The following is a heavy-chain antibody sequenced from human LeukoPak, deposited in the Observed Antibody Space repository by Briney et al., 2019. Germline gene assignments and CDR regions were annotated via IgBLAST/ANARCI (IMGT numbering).Heavy chain of an antibody. Sequence: LGESLKISCMGSGFSFTSYWIGWVRQMPGKGLEWMGIIYPGDSDTRYSPSFQGQVTISADKSITTAYLQWSSLKASDTAIYYCARHGDRNIWEGRWFDPWGQGTLVTVSS. CDR3: ARHGDRNIWEGRWFDP. J-gene: IGHJ5*02. D-gene: IGHD2-21*02. CDR2: IYPGDSDT. V-gene: IGHV5-51*01. CDR1: GFSFTSYW.